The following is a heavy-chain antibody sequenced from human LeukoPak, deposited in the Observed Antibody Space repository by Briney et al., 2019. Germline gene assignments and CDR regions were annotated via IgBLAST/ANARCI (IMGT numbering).Heavy chain of an antibody. CDR3: ARRGVGVSAGVADY. D-gene: IGHD1-26*01. CDR2: IYYTGST. J-gene: IGHJ4*02. Sequence: KPSETLSLTCTVSGGSISSYYWGWIRQPPGKGLEWIGDIYYTGSTNYDPSLKSRVTISLDTSKNQFSLKLSSVTAADTAVYYCARRGVGVSAGVADYWGQGTLVTVSS. V-gene: IGHV4-59*08. CDR1: GGSISSYY.